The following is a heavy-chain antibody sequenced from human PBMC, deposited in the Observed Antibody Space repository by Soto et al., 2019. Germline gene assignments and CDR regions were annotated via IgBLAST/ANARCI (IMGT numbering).Heavy chain of an antibody. CDR3: ASAPAPNYDYIWGSYRSHAFDI. J-gene: IGHJ3*02. Sequence: EVQLVESGGGLVQPGGSLRLSCAASGFTFSSYSMNWVRQAPGKGLEWVSYISSSSSTIYYADSVKGRFTISRDNAKNSLYLQMNSLSAEDTAVYYCASAPAPNYDYIWGSYRSHAFDIWGQGTMVTVSS. CDR2: ISSSSSTI. V-gene: IGHV3-48*01. CDR1: GFTFSSYS. D-gene: IGHD3-16*02.